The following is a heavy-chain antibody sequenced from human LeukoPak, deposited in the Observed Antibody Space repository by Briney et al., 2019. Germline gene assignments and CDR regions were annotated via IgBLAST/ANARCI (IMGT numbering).Heavy chain of an antibody. V-gene: IGHV3-30-3*01. D-gene: IGHD3-10*01. CDR2: ISYDGSNK. CDR3: ARDMVRGVIGQNYFDY. CDR1: GFTFSSYA. J-gene: IGHJ4*02. Sequence: QSGGSLRLSCAASGFTFSSYAMHWVRQAPGKGLEWVAVISYDGSNKYYAGSVKGRFTISRDNSKNTLYLQMNSLRAEDTAVYYCARDMVRGVIGQNYFDYWGQGTLVTVSS.